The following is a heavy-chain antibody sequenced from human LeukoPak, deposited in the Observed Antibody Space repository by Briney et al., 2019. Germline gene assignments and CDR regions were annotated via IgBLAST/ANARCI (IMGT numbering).Heavy chain of an antibody. Sequence: NSSETLSLTCAVYGGSFSGYYWSWIRQPPGKGLEWIGEINHSGSTNYNPSLKSRVTISVDTSKNQFSLKLSSVTAADTAVYYCARGFQPPEQWLVSWAFDIWGQGTMVTVSS. D-gene: IGHD6-19*01. CDR2: INHSGST. V-gene: IGHV4-34*01. CDR1: GGSFSGYY. J-gene: IGHJ3*02. CDR3: ARGFQPPEQWLVSWAFDI.